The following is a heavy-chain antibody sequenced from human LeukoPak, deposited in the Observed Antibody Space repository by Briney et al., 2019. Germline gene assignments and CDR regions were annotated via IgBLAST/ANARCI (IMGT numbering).Heavy chain of an antibody. Sequence: GGSLRLSCAASGFTFSSYWMSWVRQAPGKGLEWVANIKQDGSEKYYVDSVKGRFTISRDNAKNSLYLQMNSLRAEVTTVYYCARGTGNYYDSSGPRDYWGQGTLVTVSS. CDR3: ARGTGNYYDSSGPRDY. V-gene: IGHV3-7*01. CDR1: GFTFSSYW. CDR2: IKQDGSEK. D-gene: IGHD3-22*01. J-gene: IGHJ4*02.